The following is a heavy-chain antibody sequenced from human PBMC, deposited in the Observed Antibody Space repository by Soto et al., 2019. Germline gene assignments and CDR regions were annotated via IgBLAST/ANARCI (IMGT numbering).Heavy chain of an antibody. CDR2: IYYSGNA. Sequence: QLGVQESGPGLVKPSETVSLTCTVSGGSVSSGSYFWNWIRQPPGKGLEWIGYIYYSGNAKYNASLKSRVTISLDTSKNHVSLTLSSVTAADTAIYYCARDGYSDSGGRPYFDFWGQGTLVTVSS. J-gene: IGHJ4*02. CDR3: ARDGYSDSGGRPYFDF. CDR1: GGSVSSGSYF. D-gene: IGHD3-22*01. V-gene: IGHV4-61*01.